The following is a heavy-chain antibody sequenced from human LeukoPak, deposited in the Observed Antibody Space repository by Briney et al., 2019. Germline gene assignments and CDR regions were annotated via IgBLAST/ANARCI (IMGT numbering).Heavy chain of an antibody. CDR1: GYTFTSYG. CDR2: ISAYNGNT. D-gene: IGHD3-10*01. CDR3: ARAPCYYGSRRLASCRMDV. V-gene: IGHV1-18*01. Sequence: ASVTVSCTASGYTFTSYGISWVRQAPGQGLEWMGWISAYNGNTNYAQKLQGRVTMTTDTSTSTAYMELRSLRSDDTAVYYCARAPCYYGSRRLASCRMDVWGQGTTVTVSS. J-gene: IGHJ6*02.